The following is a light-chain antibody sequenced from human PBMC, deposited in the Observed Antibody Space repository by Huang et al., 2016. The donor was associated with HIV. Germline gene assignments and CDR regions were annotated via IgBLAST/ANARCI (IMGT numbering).Light chain of an antibody. V-gene: IGKV4-1*01. J-gene: IGKJ4*01. CDR1: QSVFYSSNNNNY. CDR3: QQYFTTPLT. CDR2: WAS. Sequence: IVVTQSPDSLAVSLGERAAINCKSSQSVFYSSNNNNYLAWYKQKPGQSPALLIYWASTRAPGVPDRFNGSGSGTSFTLTISSLQAEDVALYYCQQYFTTPLTFGGGTKVDIK.